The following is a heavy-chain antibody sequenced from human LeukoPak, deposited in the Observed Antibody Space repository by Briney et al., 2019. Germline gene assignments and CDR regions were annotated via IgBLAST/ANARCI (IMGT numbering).Heavy chain of an antibody. J-gene: IGHJ3*02. D-gene: IGHD3-9*01. CDR3: ARDHLYDILTGYYNDAFDI. Sequence: EASVKVSCKASGYTFTSYGISWVRQAPGQGLEWMGWISAYNGNTNYAQKFQGRVTLTKDTSTSTVYMELRSLRSDDTAVYYCARDHLYDILTGYYNDAFDIWGQGIMVTVSS. CDR2: ISAYNGNT. V-gene: IGHV1-18*01. CDR1: GYTFTSYG.